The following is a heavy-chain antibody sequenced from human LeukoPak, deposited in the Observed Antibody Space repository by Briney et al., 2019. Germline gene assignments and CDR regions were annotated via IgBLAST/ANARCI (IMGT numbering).Heavy chain of an antibody. J-gene: IGHJ4*02. CDR1: GXTFSSYG. CDR2: IWYDGSNT. CDR3: ARDRSTTHFDY. V-gene: IGHV3-33*01. D-gene: IGHD5/OR15-5a*01. Sequence: GGSLRLSCAASGXTFSSYGVHWVRQAPGKGLEWVAMIWYDGSNTYYADSVKGRFTISRDNSKNTLFLQMDSLRAEDTAVYYCARDRSTTHFDYWGQGTLVTVSS.